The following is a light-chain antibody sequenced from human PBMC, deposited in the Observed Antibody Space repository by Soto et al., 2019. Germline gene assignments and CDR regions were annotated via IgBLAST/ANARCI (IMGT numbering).Light chain of an antibody. CDR2: WAS. J-gene: IGKJ4*01. Sequence: EIVLTQAPATLSLSPGERATLSCRASQNVANYLAWYQQKPGQPPKLLIYWASTRESGVPDRFSGSGSGTDFTLTISSLQAEDVAVYFCQHYYSIPLTFGGGTKVDIK. CDR3: QHYYSIPLT. V-gene: IGKV4-1*01. CDR1: QNVANY.